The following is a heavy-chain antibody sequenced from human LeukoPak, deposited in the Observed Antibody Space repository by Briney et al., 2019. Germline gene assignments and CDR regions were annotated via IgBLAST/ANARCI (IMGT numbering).Heavy chain of an antibody. Sequence: PGGSLRLSCAASGFTVSSNYMSWVRQAPGKGLEWVSVIYSGGSTYYADSVKGRFTISRDNSKNTLYLQMNSLRAEDTAVYYCAKYSSVNPRYGRYFQHWGQGTLVTVSS. CDR1: GFTVSSNY. V-gene: IGHV3-66*01. CDR2: IYSGGST. D-gene: IGHD6-19*01. J-gene: IGHJ1*01. CDR3: AKYSSVNPRYGRYFQH.